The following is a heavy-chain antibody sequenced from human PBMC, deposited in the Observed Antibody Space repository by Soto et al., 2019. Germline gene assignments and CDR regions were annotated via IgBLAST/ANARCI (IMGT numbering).Heavy chain of an antibody. V-gene: IGHV1-46*02. CDR3: ARARAIAAAGLYGMDV. Sequence: GASVKVSCKASGYTFNSYYMHWVRQAPGQGLEWMGIINPSGTSTTYAQKFQGRVTMTRDTSTSTVYVELSSLSSEDTAVYYCARARAIAAAGLYGMDVWGQGTTVTVSS. CDR1: GYTFNSYY. CDR2: INPSGTST. J-gene: IGHJ6*02. D-gene: IGHD6-13*01.